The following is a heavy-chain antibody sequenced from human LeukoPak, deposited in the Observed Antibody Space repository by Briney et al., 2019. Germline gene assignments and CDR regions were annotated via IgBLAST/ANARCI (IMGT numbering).Heavy chain of an antibody. CDR2: IDTDGSNT. Sequence: PEGSLRLSCAASGFTFSSYWMHWVRQAPGKGLVWVSRIDTDGSNTAYADSVKGRFTISRDNAKNTLYLQMNSLRAEDTAVYYCTRGGTTLDYWGQGTLVTVSS. V-gene: IGHV3-74*01. CDR3: TRGGTTLDY. J-gene: IGHJ4*02. CDR1: GFTFSSYW. D-gene: IGHD1-7*01.